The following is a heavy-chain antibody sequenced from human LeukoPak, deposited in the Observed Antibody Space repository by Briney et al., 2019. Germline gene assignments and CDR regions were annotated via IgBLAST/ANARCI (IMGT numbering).Heavy chain of an antibody. CDR1: GFTFSDAR. D-gene: IGHD2-15*01. Sequence: GGSLRLSCAASGFTFSDARMSWVRQAPGMGLEWVGRIKTKADGATTDYAAPVKGRFTISRDDSKTTLYLQINSLKTEDTAVYYCTADMPASSRAADYWGQGTLVTVSS. V-gene: IGHV3-15*01. CDR2: IKTKADGATT. J-gene: IGHJ4*02. CDR3: TADMPASSRAADY.